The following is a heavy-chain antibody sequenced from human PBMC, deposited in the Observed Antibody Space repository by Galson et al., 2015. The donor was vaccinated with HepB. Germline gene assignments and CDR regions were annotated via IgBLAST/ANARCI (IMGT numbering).Heavy chain of an antibody. D-gene: IGHD3-22*01. J-gene: IGHJ4*02. CDR2: IIPILGIA. Sequence: SVKVSCKASGGTFSSYAISWVRQAPGQGLEWMGRIIPILGIANYAQKFQGRVTITADKSTSTAYMELSSLRSEDTAVYYCARAVDYYDSSGYPGDYWGQGTLVTVSS. CDR1: GGTFSSYA. V-gene: IGHV1-69*04. CDR3: ARAVDYYDSSGYPGDY.